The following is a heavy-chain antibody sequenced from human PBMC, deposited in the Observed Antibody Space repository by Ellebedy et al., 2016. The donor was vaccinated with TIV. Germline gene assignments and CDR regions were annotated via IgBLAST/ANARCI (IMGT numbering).Heavy chain of an antibody. CDR1: GFTFSSYS. Sequence: GESLKISCAASGFTFSSYSMIWVRQAPGKGLEWRSYISGSTNMMYYADSVKGRFTISRENAKNSLSLQMNSLRVEDTAVYYCARERRGARWFDPWGQGTLVTVSS. CDR3: ARERRGARWFDP. CDR2: ISGSTNMM. J-gene: IGHJ5*02. V-gene: IGHV3-48*04. D-gene: IGHD1-26*01.